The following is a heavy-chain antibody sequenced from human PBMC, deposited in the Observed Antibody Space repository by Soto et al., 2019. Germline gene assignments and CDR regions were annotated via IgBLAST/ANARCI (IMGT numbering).Heavy chain of an antibody. CDR3: STVENYYGSGF. CDR1: GITFRNYG. CDR2: IWYDGTTI. D-gene: IGHD3-10*01. Sequence: QEQLVESGGGVVQPGTSLRLSCAASGITFRNYGMHWVRQAPGKGLEWVAVIWYDGTTIFYPDSVKGRFTISRDKSKNTLYLQMRSLRAEDTAVYYCSTVENYYGSGFWGQGTLVTVSS. V-gene: IGHV3-33*01. J-gene: IGHJ4*02.